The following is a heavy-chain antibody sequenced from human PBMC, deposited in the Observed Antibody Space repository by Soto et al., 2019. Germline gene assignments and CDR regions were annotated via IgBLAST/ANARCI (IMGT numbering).Heavy chain of an antibody. Sequence: PGGSLRLSCAASGFTFSNYEMTWVRQAPGKGLEWISYIDTSGYSIYYAESVKGRFTISRDNAKNSLFLQMNSLRVEDTAVYYCTRDSVVPDARSDHWGQGTVVTVSS. J-gene: IGHJ4*02. D-gene: IGHD2-15*01. CDR3: TRDSVVPDARSDH. V-gene: IGHV3-48*03. CDR2: IDTSGYSI. CDR1: GFTFSNYE.